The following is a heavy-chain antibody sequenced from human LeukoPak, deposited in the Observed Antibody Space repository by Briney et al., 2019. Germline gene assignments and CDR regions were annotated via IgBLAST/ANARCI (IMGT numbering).Heavy chain of an antibody. CDR1: GGSVSSGSYY. D-gene: IGHD3-22*01. CDR3: ARAGSGYSFDI. CDR2: IYKSGGT. Sequence: SETLSLTCTVSGGSVSSGSYYWSWIRQPPGKGLEWIGYIYKSGGTDYNPSLKSRVTISVYTSRNQFSLKLSSVTAADTAVYYCARAGSGYSFDIWGQGTMVTVSS. J-gene: IGHJ3*02. V-gene: IGHV4-61*01.